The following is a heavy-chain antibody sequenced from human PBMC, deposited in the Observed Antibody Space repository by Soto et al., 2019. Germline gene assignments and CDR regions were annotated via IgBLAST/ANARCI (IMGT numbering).Heavy chain of an antibody. J-gene: IGHJ3*02. CDR3: ATLGYCSGGSCYSGAFDI. V-gene: IGHV1-8*01. CDR1: GYTFTSYD. Sequence: QVQLVQSGAEVKKPGASVKVSCKASGYTFTSYDINWVRQATGQGLEWMGWMNPNSGNTGYAQKFQGRVTMTRNTSIRTDYMELSSLRSEDAAVYYCATLGYCSGGSCYSGAFDIWGQGTMVTVSS. D-gene: IGHD2-15*01. CDR2: MNPNSGNT.